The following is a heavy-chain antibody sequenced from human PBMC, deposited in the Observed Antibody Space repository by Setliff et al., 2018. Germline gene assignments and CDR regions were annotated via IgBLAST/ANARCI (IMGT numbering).Heavy chain of an antibody. J-gene: IGHJ6*03. CDR2: IYSSGTT. D-gene: IGHD6-19*01. V-gene: IGHV4-61*02. Sequence: PSETLSLTCTVSGGSISSDSYYWSWIRQPAGKGLEWVGRIYSSGTTAYNPSLMSRVTMSIDTSKNQFSLKLNSVPAADMAVYYCAREQWLDPPGYYYMDVWAKGTTVTVSS. CDR1: GGSISSDSYY. CDR3: AREQWLDPPGYYYMDV.